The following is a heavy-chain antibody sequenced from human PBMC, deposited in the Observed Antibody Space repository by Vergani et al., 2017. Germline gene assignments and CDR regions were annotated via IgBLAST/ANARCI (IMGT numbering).Heavy chain of an antibody. Sequence: EVQLLESGGDLVQPGGSLRLSCAASGFTFIMHAMSWVRQAPGKGLEWVSTLSASDRRTHYADSVKGLFTISRGNSKNTLYLQMNSLRAEDTSVYYCARQSRDVCCPNGFCPLVYLGQGALVSVSS. V-gene: IGHV3-23*01. D-gene: IGHD2-8*01. J-gene: IGHJ4*02. CDR3: ARQSRDVCCPNGFCPLVY. CDR2: LSASDRRT. CDR1: GFTFIMHA.